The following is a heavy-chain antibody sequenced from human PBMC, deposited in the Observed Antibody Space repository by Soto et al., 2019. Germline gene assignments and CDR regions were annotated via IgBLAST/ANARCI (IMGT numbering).Heavy chain of an antibody. D-gene: IGHD1-26*01. Sequence: SETLSLTCTVSGGSISSSSYYWGWIRQPPGKGLEWIGSIYYSGSTYYNPSLKSRVTISVDTSKNQFSLKLSSVTAADTAVYYCARYRQWELLLDYFDYWGQGTLVTVSS. CDR1: GGSISSSSYY. J-gene: IGHJ4*02. V-gene: IGHV4-39*01. CDR3: ARYRQWELLLDYFDY. CDR2: IYYSGST.